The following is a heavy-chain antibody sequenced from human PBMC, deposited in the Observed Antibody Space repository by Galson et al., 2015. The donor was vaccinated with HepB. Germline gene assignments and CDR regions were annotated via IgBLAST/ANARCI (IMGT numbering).Heavy chain of an antibody. J-gene: IGHJ3*02. CDR2: IRSKTDGGTT. Sequence: SLRLSCAASGFTFSNAWMSWVRQAPGKGLEWVGRIRSKTDGGTTDYAAPVKGRFTISRDDSKNTLYLQMNSLKTEDTAVYYCTTDSGPDAFDIWGQGTMVTVSS. CDR3: TTDSGPDAFDI. CDR1: GFTFSNAW. V-gene: IGHV3-15*01.